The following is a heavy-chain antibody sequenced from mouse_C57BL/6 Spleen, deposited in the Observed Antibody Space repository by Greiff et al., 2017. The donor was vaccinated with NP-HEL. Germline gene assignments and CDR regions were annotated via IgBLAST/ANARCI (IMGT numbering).Heavy chain of an antibody. J-gene: IGHJ1*03. V-gene: IGHV3-6*01. Sequence: EVQLQQSGPGLVKPSQSLSLTCSVTGYSITSGYYWNWIRQFPGNKLEWMGYISYDGSNNYNPSLKNRISITRDTSKNQFFLKLNSVTTEDTATYYCARDIYYYGSGYFDVWGTGTTVTVSS. CDR3: ARDIYYYGSGYFDV. CDR1: GYSITSGYY. CDR2: ISYDGSN. D-gene: IGHD1-1*01.